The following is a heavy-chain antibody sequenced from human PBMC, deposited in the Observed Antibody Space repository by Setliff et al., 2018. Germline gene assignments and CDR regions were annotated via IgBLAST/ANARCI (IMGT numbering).Heavy chain of an antibody. CDR2: LFYSGST. J-gene: IGHJ6*03. CDR3: ARLPRIVGVPVYYYYYVDV. V-gene: IGHV4-38-2*02. Sequence: SETLSLTCTLSGYSISSGYIWGWIRQPPGKGLEWIGSLFYSGSTFYNPSLKSRLSISVDTSKRQFSLNLRSVTAADTAVYYCARLPRIVGVPVYYYYYVDVWGKGTTVTVSS. CDR1: GYSISSGYI. D-gene: IGHD2-15*01.